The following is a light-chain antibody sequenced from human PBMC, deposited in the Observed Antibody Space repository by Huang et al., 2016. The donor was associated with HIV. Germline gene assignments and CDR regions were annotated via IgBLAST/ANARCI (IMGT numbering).Light chain of an antibody. V-gene: IGKV1-39*01. CDR1: QSISSY. CDR2: GAS. Sequence: DIQMPQSPSSLSASVGDRVTITGRASQSISSYLHWYQQRPGKAPSLLIYGASSLQSGFPSRFSVSGSRRDCSLTISSLQLEDFATYYCQQIYSTPITFGQGTRLEIK. J-gene: IGKJ5*01. CDR3: QQIYSTPIT.